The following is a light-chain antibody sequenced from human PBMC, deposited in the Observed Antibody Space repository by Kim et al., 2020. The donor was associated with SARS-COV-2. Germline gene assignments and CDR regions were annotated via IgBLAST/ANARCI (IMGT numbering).Light chain of an antibody. CDR3: QAWDSSTAHVV. Sequence: SYELTQPPSVSVSPGQTPSITCSGDKLGDKYACWYQQKPGQSPVLVIYQDSKRPSGIPERFSGSNSGNTATLTISGTQAMDEADYYCQAWDSSTAHVVFGGGTQLTVL. V-gene: IGLV3-1*01. J-gene: IGLJ2*01. CDR2: QDS. CDR1: KLGDKY.